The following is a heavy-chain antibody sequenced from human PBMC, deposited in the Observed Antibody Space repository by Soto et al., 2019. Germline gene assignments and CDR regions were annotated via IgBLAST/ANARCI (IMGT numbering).Heavy chain of an antibody. CDR2: ISYDGSNK. Sequence: QVQLVESGGGVVQPGRSLRLSCAASGFTFSSYGMHWVRQAPGKGLEWVAVISYDGSNKYYADSVKGRFTISRDNSKKTLYLQMNSLRAEDTAVYYCAKITMIVVWGQGTLVTVSS. CDR3: AKITMIVV. CDR1: GFTFSSYG. V-gene: IGHV3-30*18. J-gene: IGHJ4*02. D-gene: IGHD3-22*01.